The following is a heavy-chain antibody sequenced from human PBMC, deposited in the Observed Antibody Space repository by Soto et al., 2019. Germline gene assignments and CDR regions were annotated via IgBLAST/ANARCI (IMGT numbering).Heavy chain of an antibody. CDR2: INPSGGST. CDR1: GYTFTSYY. Sequence: QVQLVQSGAEVKKPGASVKVSCKASGYTFTSYYMHWVRQAPGQGLEWMGIINPSGGSTSYAQKFRGRVTMTRDTSTSTVYMELSSLRSEDTAVYYCARAPGWGGDYESRYGMDVWGQGTTVTVSS. D-gene: IGHD4-17*01. CDR3: ARAPGWGGDYESRYGMDV. V-gene: IGHV1-46*01. J-gene: IGHJ6*02.